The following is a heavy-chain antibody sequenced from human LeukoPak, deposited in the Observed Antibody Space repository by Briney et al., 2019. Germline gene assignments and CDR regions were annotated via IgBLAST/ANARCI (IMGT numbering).Heavy chain of an antibody. J-gene: IGHJ4*02. V-gene: IGHV1-18*01. D-gene: IGHD3-9*01. CDR1: GYTFTSYD. CDR3: ARHEVPYSVLLTPHERYFDWLLPSKGFDY. Sequence: ASVKVSCKASGYTFTSYDINWVRQATGQGLEWMGWMNPNSGNTNYAQKLQGRVTMTTDTSTSTAYMELRSLRSDDTAVYYCARHEVPYSVLLTPHERYFDWLLPSKGFDYWGQGTLVTVSS. CDR2: MNPNSGNT.